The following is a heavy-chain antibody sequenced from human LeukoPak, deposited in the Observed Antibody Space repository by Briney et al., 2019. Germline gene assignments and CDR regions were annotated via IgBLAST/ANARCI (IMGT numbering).Heavy chain of an antibody. D-gene: IGHD5-12*01. V-gene: IGHV3-23*01. CDR1: GFTFSSYA. CDR2: IGSSAYNT. CDR3: ARDGRNGYEDDY. J-gene: IGHJ4*02. Sequence: GGSLRLSCAASGFTFSSYAMSWVRQAPGRGLEWVSSIGSSAYNTYYADSVKGRFTISRDNSDNTLYLQMNSLRAEDTAVYYCARDGRNGYEDDYWGQGTLVTVSS.